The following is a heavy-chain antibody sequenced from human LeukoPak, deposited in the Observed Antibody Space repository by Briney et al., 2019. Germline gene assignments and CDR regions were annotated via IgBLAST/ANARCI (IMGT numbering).Heavy chain of an antibody. CDR1: GFSFTTHA. CDR2: ISGSGGST. J-gene: IGHJ4*02. D-gene: IGHD3-10*01. CDR3: AKDQDPHSYGSGSYAPFDY. V-gene: IGHV3-23*01. Sequence: PGGSLRLSCVASGFSFTTHAMGWVRQAPGKGLEGVSHISGSGGSTKYSGSVKGRFTISRDNSKNTLYLQINSLRADDTAVYYCAKDQDPHSYGSGSYAPFDYWGQGTLVTVSS.